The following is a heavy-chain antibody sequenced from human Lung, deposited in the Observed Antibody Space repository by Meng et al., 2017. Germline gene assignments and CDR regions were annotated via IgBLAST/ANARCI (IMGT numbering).Heavy chain of an antibody. J-gene: IGHJ4*02. CDR1: GGSFSDYY. CDR3: ARGPTTMAHDFDY. Sequence: QVQLQQWGAGRLKSSETLSLACVVSGGSFSDYYWSWIRQPPGKGLEWIGEINHSGSTNYNPSLESRATISVDTSQNNLSLKLSSVTAADSAVYYCARGPTTMAHDFDYWGQGTLVTVSS. V-gene: IGHV4-34*01. D-gene: IGHD4-11*01. CDR2: INHSGST.